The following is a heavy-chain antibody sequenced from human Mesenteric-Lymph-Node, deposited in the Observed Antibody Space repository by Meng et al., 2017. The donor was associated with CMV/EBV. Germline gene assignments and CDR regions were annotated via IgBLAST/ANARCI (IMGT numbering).Heavy chain of an antibody. V-gene: IGHV3-53*01. CDR3: ARDPGNWNYDY. J-gene: IGHJ4*02. Sequence: LSLTCAASGFSVSTYYMNWVRQAPGKGLEWVSVIHSRGDTDYADSVKGRFTISRDNSKNMLYLQMNSLRPEDTAVYYCARDPGNWNYDYWGQGTLVTVSS. D-gene: IGHD1-7*01. CDR2: IHSRGDT. CDR1: GFSVSTYY.